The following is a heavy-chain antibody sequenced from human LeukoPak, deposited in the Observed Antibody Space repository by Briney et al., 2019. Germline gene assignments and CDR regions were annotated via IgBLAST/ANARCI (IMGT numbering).Heavy chain of an antibody. D-gene: IGHD3-16*01. Sequence: PSETLSLTCTVSGGSISSYYWSWIRQPPGKGLEWIGYIYYTGSTNYNPSLKSRVTISVDTSKNQFSLKLSSVTAADTAVYYCARDLSPRGGLYYFDYWGQGTLVTVSS. CDR1: GGSISSYY. J-gene: IGHJ4*02. V-gene: IGHV4-59*01. CDR2: IYYTGST. CDR3: ARDLSPRGGLYYFDY.